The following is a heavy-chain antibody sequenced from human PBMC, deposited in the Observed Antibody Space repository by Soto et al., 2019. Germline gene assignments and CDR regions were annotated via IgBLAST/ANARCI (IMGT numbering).Heavy chain of an antibody. J-gene: IGHJ6*03. Sequence: SETLSLTCTVSGGSISGGAYYWSWIRQHPGKGLEWIGYIFYTGSTFYNPSLKSRVAISVDTSKNQFSLRLNSVTAADTAVYYCARQGEDDSGSYYNAWGGVKRDYMVVWGKGTTVTVSS. CDR1: GGSISGGAYY. V-gene: IGHV4-31*03. CDR2: IFYTGST. CDR3: ARQGEDDSGSYYNAWGGVKRDYMVV. D-gene: IGHD3-10*01.